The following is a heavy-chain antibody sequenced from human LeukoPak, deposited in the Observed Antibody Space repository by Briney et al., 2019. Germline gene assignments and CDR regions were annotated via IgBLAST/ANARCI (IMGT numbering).Heavy chain of an antibody. CDR1: GFRFSYHD. J-gene: IGHJ3*02. D-gene: IGHD1-14*01. CDR3: ARELGGTKTGGFDI. CDR2: IGAAGAHT. Sequence: PGGSLRLSCAASGFRFSYHDMHWVRQAPGEGLQFFSSIGAAGAHTFYADSVKGRFTMLRDNFQSTMYLQMDGLRPEDSAVYYCARELGGTKTGGFDIWGQGTVVTVSS. V-gene: IGHV3-64*02.